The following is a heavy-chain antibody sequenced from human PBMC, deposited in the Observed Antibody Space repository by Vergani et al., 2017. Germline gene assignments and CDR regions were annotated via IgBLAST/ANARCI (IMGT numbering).Heavy chain of an antibody. D-gene: IGHD6-19*01. V-gene: IGHV3-23*04. CDR1: GFTFSSYA. CDR2: ISGSGGST. CDR3: AKDAPRSGWIPEYFQH. J-gene: IGHJ1*01. Sequence: EVQLVESGGGLEQPGRSLRLSCRASGFTFSSYAMSWVRQAPGKGLEWVSAISGSGGSTYYADSVKGRFTISRDNSKNTLYLQMNSLRAEDTAVYYCAKDAPRSGWIPEYFQHWGQGTLVTVSS.